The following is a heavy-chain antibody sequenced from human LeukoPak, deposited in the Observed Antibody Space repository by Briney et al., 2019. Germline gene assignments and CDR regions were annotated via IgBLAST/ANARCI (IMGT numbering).Heavy chain of an antibody. D-gene: IGHD3-22*01. Sequence: GGSLTLSCAASGLTFDDSAMHWVRPAPAKGLAWVSGISWNTASLAYAASVKGRFTISRYNAKSSLYLQMNSLRAEDTAFYYCAKSPYYYDSSGYYLNWYFDLWGRGTLVTVSS. CDR1: GLTFDDSA. CDR3: AKSPYYYDSSGYYLNWYFDL. CDR2: ISWNTASL. V-gene: IGHV3-9*01. J-gene: IGHJ2*01.